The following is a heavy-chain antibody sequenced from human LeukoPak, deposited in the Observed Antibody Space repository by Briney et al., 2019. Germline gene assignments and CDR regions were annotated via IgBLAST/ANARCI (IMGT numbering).Heavy chain of an antibody. V-gene: IGHV3-9*01. J-gene: IGHJ6*02. CDR2: FSLDSDNV. CDR1: GFTFHEKYA. CDR3: TKDMDPGGINV. Sequence: PGGSLRLSCVASGFTFHEKYAMHWVRQAPGQGLEWVSGFSLDSDNVGYADSVRGRFTVSRDRAKNSLYLQMNYLRPEDTALYFCTKDMDPGGINVWGQGTTVIVSS. D-gene: IGHD2-2*03.